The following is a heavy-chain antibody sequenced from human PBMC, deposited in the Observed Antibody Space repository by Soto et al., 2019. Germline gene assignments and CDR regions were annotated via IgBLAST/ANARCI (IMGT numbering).Heavy chain of an antibody. V-gene: IGHV1-69*13. CDR1: GGTFSSYA. J-gene: IGHJ6*02. Sequence: SVKVSCKASGGTFSSYAISWVRQAPGQGLEWMGGIIPIFGTANYAQKFQGRVTITADESTSTAYMELSSLRSEDTAVYYCARGRVGCSGGSCYSKYYYGMDVWGQGTTVTV. CDR3: ARGRVGCSGGSCYSKYYYGMDV. D-gene: IGHD2-15*01. CDR2: IIPIFGTA.